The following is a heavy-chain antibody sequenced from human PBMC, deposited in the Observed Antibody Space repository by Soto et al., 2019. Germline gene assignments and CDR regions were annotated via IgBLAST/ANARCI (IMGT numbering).Heavy chain of an antibody. CDR2: ISSSSSYI. CDR1: GFTFSSYS. D-gene: IGHD6-6*01. CDR3: ARGSLAARPLHYYGMGV. Sequence: GGSLRLSCAASGFTFSSYSMNWVRQAPGKGLEWVSSISSSSSYIYYADSVKGRFTISRDNAKNSLYLQMNSLRAEDTAVYYCARGSLAARPLHYYGMGVWGQGTTVTVSS. J-gene: IGHJ6*02. V-gene: IGHV3-21*01.